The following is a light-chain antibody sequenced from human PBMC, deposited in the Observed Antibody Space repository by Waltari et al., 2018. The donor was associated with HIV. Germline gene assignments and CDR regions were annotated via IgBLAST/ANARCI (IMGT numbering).Light chain of an antibody. CDR3: QSADSTGSYPDV. CDR2: KDD. V-gene: IGLV3-25*03. Sequence: SYELTQPPSVSVSPGQTARITCSGDALPKQYAYWYHQKPVQARFLVIYKDDERPSGIPERCSGSSSETTVTLNISEVHTEDESDYYWQSADSTGSYPDVFVTGTKVTVL. CDR1: ALPKQY. J-gene: IGLJ1*01.